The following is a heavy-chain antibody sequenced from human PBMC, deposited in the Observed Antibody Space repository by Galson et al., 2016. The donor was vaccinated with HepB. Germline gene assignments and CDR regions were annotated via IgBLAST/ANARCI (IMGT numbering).Heavy chain of an antibody. Sequence: SETLSLTCAVYGGSFSDFYWSWIRQPPGKGLEWIGEINHSGSTHHNPYPKGRVAISVDTSINQFSLNLNSVTAADTAIYYCARVVWDGDFGEYFQLWGRGTLVTVSS. CDR2: INHSGST. V-gene: IGHV4-34*01. J-gene: IGHJ1*01. CDR3: ARVVWDGDFGEYFQL. CDR1: GGSFSDFY. D-gene: IGHD4-17*01.